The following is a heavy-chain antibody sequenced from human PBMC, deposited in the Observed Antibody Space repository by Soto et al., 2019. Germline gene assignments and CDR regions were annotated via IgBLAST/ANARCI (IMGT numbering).Heavy chain of an antibody. CDR3: ARDARGYYDSFERKCFDS. V-gene: IGHV4-30-4*01. D-gene: IGHD3-22*01. CDR2: IYYSGST. Sequence: PSETLSLTCTVSGGSIRSGDYYWSWIRQPPGKGLEWIGYIYYSGSTYYKPSLKGRVTISVDTSKNQFSLKLSSVTAADTAVYYCARDARGYYDSFERKCFDSWGQGTLGSVSS. CDR1: GGSIRSGDYY. J-gene: IGHJ4*02.